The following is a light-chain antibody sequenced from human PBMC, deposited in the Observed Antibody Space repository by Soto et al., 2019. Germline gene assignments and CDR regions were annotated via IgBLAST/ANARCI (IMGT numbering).Light chain of an antibody. J-gene: IGKJ4*01. CDR3: QQYDSSLLT. V-gene: IGKV3-20*01. CDR2: GTS. CDR1: QSIGSTY. Sequence: EIVLTQSPGTLSLSPGERATLSCRASQSIGSTYLAWYQQKPGQAPRLLISGTSNRATGIPDRFSGSGSGTDFTLTISRLEPADFTVYYCQQYDSSLLTFGGGTKVEIK.